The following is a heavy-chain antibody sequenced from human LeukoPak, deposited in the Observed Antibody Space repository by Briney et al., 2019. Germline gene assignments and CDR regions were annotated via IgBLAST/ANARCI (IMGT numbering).Heavy chain of an antibody. J-gene: IGHJ4*02. CDR3: ASQYYYDSSGYYVDY. CDR1: GGSISSGGYY. Sequence: PSETLSLTCTVSGGSISSGGYYWSWIRQHPGKGLEWIGYIYYSGSTYYNPSLKSRVTISVDTSKNQFSLKLSSVTAADTAVYYCASQYYYDSSGYYVDYWGQGTLVTVSS. V-gene: IGHV4-31*03. CDR2: IYYSGST. D-gene: IGHD3-22*01.